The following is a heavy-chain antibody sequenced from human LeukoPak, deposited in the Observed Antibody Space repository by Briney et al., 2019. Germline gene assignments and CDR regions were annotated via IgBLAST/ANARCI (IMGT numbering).Heavy chain of an antibody. Sequence: PSETLSLTCTVSGDSISSSYWSWIRQPAGKGLEYIGRIYISGSTNYNPSLKSRVTMSLDTSKNQFSLKLSSVTAADTAVYYCSGERDQVAAIRFDYWGRGTLVTVSS. V-gene: IGHV4-4*07. D-gene: IGHD5-12*01. CDR1: GDSISSSY. J-gene: IGHJ4*02. CDR3: SGERDQVAAIRFDY. CDR2: IYISGST.